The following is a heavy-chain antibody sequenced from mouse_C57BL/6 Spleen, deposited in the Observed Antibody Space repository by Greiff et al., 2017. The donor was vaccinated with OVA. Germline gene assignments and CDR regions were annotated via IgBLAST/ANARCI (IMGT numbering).Heavy chain of an antibody. CDR2: IDPSDSYT. J-gene: IGHJ2*01. V-gene: IGHV1-50*01. CDR1: GYTFTSYW. Sequence: QVQLQQPGAELVKPGASVKLSCKASGYTFTSYWMQWVKQRPGQGLEWIGEIDPSDSYTNYNQKFKGKATLTVDTSSSTAYRQLSSLTSEDSAVYYCARNYDGYHYFDYWGQGTTLTVSS. CDR3: ARNYDGYHYFDY. D-gene: IGHD2-3*01.